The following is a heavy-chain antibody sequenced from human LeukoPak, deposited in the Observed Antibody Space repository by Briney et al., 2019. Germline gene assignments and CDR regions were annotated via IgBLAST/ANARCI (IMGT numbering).Heavy chain of an antibody. D-gene: IGHD3-10*01. CDR2: ITGNGGRT. Sequence: GGSLRLSCAASGFSFTNYAMSWVRQAPGKGLEWVSVITGNGGRTYYADSVKGRFTISRDNSKNTLSLQMNSLRADDTAVYYCAKDAVAPGSGGDYFDYWGQGTLVTVSS. V-gene: IGHV3-23*01. J-gene: IGHJ4*02. CDR3: AKDAVAPGSGGDYFDY. CDR1: GFSFTNYA.